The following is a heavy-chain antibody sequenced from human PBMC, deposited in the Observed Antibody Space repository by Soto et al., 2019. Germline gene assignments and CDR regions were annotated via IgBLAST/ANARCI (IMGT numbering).Heavy chain of an antibody. Sequence: GVSLRLSCAASGFTFSNYGMSWVRQAPGKGLEWVSAVSNGGYSTNYADSVKGRFTISRDNSENTLYLQMNSLRAEDTAVYYCAKADDTSGNYPPLDYRGQGTLVTVSS. CDR3: AKADDTSGNYPPLDY. CDR2: VSNGGYST. V-gene: IGHV3-23*01. J-gene: IGHJ4*02. CDR1: GFTFSNYG. D-gene: IGHD3-22*01.